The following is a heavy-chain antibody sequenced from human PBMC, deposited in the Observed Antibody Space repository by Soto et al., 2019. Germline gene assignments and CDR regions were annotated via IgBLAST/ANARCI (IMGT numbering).Heavy chain of an antibody. V-gene: IGHV1-18*01. CDR2: ISAYNGNT. CDR1: GYTFTSYG. J-gene: IGHJ3*02. CDR3: VRVRFYYYDSSGYVAFDI. D-gene: IGHD3-22*01. Sequence: ASVKVSCKASGYTFTSYGISWVRQAPGQGLEWMGWISAYNGNTNYAQKLQGRVTMTTDTSTSTAYMELRSLRSDDTAVFYFVRVRFYYYDSSGYVAFDIWGQGTMVTVSS.